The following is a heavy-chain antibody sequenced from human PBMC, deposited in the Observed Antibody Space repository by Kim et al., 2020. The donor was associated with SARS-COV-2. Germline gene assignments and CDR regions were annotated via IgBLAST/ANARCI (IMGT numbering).Heavy chain of an antibody. D-gene: IGHD3-16*01. CDR1: GFTFRTYA. CDR3: ARDRFGSVVRGVDY. J-gene: IGHJ4*02. CDR2: ISYDGRNE. Sequence: GGSLRLSCADSGFTFRTYAMHWVRQAPGKGLEWVAVISYDGRNEYYADSVKGRFTISRDNYKNTLYLQMNSLRAEDTAMYHCARDRFGSVVRGVDYWGQGTLVTVSS. V-gene: IGHV3-30*04.